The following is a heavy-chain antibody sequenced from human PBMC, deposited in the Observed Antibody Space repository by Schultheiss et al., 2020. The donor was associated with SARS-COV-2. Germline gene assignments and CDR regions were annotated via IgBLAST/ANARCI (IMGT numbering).Heavy chain of an antibody. Sequence: ASVKVSCKASGYTFGSYEISWVRQAPGQGLEWMGWISAYSGNTNYAQKLQGRVTMTTDTSTSTAYMELRSLRSDDTAVYYCARDGYSSGWPNHDYWGQGTLVTVSS. CDR1: GYTFGSYE. D-gene: IGHD6-19*01. J-gene: IGHJ4*02. CDR2: ISAYSGNT. V-gene: IGHV1-18*01. CDR3: ARDGYSSGWPNHDY.